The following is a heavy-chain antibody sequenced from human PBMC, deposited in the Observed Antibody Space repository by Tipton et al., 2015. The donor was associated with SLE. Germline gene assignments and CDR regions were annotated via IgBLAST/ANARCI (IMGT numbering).Heavy chain of an antibody. Sequence: TLSLTCAVYGGSFSGYYWSWVRQPPGKGLEWIGYVYYSGSTNYNPSLKSRVTISVDTSKNQFSLKLSSVTAADTAVYYCARDWELGHWGQGTLVTVSP. D-gene: IGHD7-27*01. J-gene: IGHJ4*02. CDR2: VYYSGST. V-gene: IGHV4-59*01. CDR1: GGSFSGYY. CDR3: ARDWELGH.